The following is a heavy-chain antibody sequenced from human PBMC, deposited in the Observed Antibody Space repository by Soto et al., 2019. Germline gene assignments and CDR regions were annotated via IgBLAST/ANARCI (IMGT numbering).Heavy chain of an antibody. D-gene: IGHD3-16*01. V-gene: IGHV3-21*01. CDR3: ARDDTGHYDPQDSN. CDR2: ISSSSIDI. Sequence: GGSLRLSGTASGFTFSVYSMNWVRQAPGRGLEWVSSISSSSIDIYYAESVKGRFIISRDNAKNSLFLQMNSLRAEDTAVYYCARDDTGHYDPQDSNWGQGTLLAVSS. CDR1: GFTFSVYS. J-gene: IGHJ4*02.